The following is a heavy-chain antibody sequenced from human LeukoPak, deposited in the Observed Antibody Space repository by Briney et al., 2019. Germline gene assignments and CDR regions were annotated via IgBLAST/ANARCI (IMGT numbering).Heavy chain of an antibody. CDR1: GFTFSSYG. V-gene: IGHV3-30*18. CDR3: AKDRLGTLDAFDI. J-gene: IGHJ3*02. CDR2: ISYDGNNK. Sequence: GGSLRLSCAASGFTFSSYGMHWVREAPGKGLEWLAVISYDGNNKYYADSVKGRFTISRDNSKNTLYLQIDSLRAEDTAVYYCAKDRLGTLDAFDIWGQGTMVTVSS. D-gene: IGHD7-27*01.